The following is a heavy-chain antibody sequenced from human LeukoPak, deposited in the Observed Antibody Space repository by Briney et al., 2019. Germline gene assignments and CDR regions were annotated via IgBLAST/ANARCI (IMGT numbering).Heavy chain of an antibody. D-gene: IGHD3-10*01. J-gene: IGHJ5*02. CDR3: ARDRAPPSVLLWFGEFWFDP. CDR1: EFTFTTYG. V-gene: IGHV3-30*19. CDR2: ISYDGSNK. Sequence: GALRLSCAASEFTFTTYGMHWVRQAPGKGLEWVAVISYDGSNKYYADSVKGRFTISRDNSKNTLHLQMNGLRAEDTAVYYCARDRAPPSVLLWFGEFWFDPWGQGTLVTVSS.